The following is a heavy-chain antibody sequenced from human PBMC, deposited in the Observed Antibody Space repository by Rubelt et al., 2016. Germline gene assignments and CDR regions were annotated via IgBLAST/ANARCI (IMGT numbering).Heavy chain of an antibody. V-gene: IGHV4-34*01. Sequence: QVQLQQWGAGLLKPSETLSLTCAVYGGSFGGYYWSWIRQPPGKGLEWIGEINHSGSTNYNPSLKSRVTISVDTAKNQFSLKLSSVTAADTAVYYCARDRGGSYPFDYWGQGTLVTVSS. J-gene: IGHJ4*02. CDR1: GGSFGGYY. CDR2: INHSGST. CDR3: ARDRGGSYPFDY. D-gene: IGHD1-26*01.